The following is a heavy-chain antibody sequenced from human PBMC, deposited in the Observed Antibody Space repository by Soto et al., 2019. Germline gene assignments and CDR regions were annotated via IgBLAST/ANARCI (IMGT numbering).Heavy chain of an antibody. CDR2: ISGSGGNI. CDR3: ATQDFRGTTGTT. V-gene: IGHV3-23*01. CDR1: GFTFSRYA. Sequence: EVQLLESGGGLVQPGGSLRLSCAASGFTFSRYAMGWVRQALGKGLEWVSVISGSGGNIHYADSVKGRFTISRDNSKNTLYLQMNSLRVEDTAVYNCATQDFRGTTGTTWGQGTLVTVSS. D-gene: IGHD1-1*01. J-gene: IGHJ4*02.